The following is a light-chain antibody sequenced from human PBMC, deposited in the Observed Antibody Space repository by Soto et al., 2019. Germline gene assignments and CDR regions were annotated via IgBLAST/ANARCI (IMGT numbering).Light chain of an antibody. CDR2: GAS. J-gene: IGKJ5*01. Sequence: EIVFTQSPGTLSLSPGERATLSCRARQSLSSNYLAWYQQKPGQAPRLLIYGASTRATGIPVRFSGSGSGTEFTLTISSLQSEDFAVYYCQQYNKWPWITFGQGTRLEIK. CDR3: QQYNKWPWIT. V-gene: IGKV3-15*01. CDR1: QSLSSN.